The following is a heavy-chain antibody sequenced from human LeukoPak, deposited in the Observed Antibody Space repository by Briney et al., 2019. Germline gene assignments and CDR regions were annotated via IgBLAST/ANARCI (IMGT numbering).Heavy chain of an antibody. CDR3: ATRRGGCFDY. CDR1: GFIFSSQS. D-gene: IGHD3-16*01. Sequence: GGSLRLSCAASGFIFSSQSMNWVRQAPGKGLEWVSAISGSGGSTYYADSVKGRFTISRDNSKNTLYLQMNSLRAEDTAVYYCATRRGGCFDYWGQGTLVTVSS. CDR2: ISGSGGST. V-gene: IGHV3-23*01. J-gene: IGHJ4*02.